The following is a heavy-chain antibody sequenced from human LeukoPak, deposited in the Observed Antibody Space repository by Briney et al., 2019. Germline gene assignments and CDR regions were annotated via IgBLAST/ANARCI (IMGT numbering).Heavy chain of an antibody. CDR3: ARDTTVTTSYYYYGMDV. J-gene: IGHJ6*02. Sequence: SKTLSLTCTVSGGSISSGDYYWSWIRQPPGKGLEWIGYIYYSGSTYYNPSLKSRVTISVDTSKNQFSLKLSSVTAADTAVYYCARDTTVTTSYYYYGMDVWGQGTTVTVSS. CDR1: GGSISSGDYY. V-gene: IGHV4-30-4*01. CDR2: IYYSGST. D-gene: IGHD4-17*01.